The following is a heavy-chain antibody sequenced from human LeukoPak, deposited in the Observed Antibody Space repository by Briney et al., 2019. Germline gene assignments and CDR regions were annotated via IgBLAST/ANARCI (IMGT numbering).Heavy chain of an antibody. D-gene: IGHD2-2*01. CDR3: ARDTYPRAFFDY. J-gene: IGHJ4*02. V-gene: IGHV4-59*01. CDR2: IYYSGST. Sequence: SETLSLTCTVSGGSISSYYWSWIRQPPGKGLEWIGYIYYSGSTNYNPSLKGRVTISVDTSKNQFSLKLSSVTAADTAVYYCARDTYPRAFFDYWGQGTLVTVSS. CDR1: GGSISSYY.